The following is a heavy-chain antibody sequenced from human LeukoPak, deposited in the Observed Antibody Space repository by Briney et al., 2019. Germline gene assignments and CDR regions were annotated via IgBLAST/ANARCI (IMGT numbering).Heavy chain of an antibody. CDR2: IKEDGSEK. J-gene: IGHJ4*02. CDR3: SSGGAFDY. V-gene: IGHV3-7*01. CDR1: GFTFSNYW. Sequence: GGSLRLSCAASGFTFSNYWMSWVRQAPGKGLEWVANIKEDGSEKYYVDSVKDRFTISRDNAKNSLYLQMNSLRAEDTGVYYCSSGGAFDYWGQGTLVTVSS. D-gene: IGHD3-16*01.